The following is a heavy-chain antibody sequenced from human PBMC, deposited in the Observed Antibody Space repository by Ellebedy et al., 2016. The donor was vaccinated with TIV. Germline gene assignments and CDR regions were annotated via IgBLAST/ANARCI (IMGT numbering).Heavy chain of an antibody. J-gene: IGHJ3*01. D-gene: IGHD5/OR15-5a*01. Sequence: SETLSLTYAVSGGPLSDHYWTWIRQPPGKGLEWLGYLYYTGSTNSNPSLKSRVTISVNTPRNQFSLKLSSVTAADTAVYYCVSSVSRDAFDLWGQGTMVTVSS. CDR2: LYYTGST. CDR3: VSSVSRDAFDL. CDR1: GGPLSDHY. V-gene: IGHV4-59*11.